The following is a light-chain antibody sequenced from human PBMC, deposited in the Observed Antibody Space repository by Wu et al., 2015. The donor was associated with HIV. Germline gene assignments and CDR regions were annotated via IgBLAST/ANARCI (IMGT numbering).Light chain of an antibody. Sequence: DIQMTQSPSSLSAFVGDRVSFTCRTSQNINKNLNWYQQKPGRAPTLLIYGASTLQSGVPSRFSGSGSGTDFTLTISSLQLEDIATYFCQQSYTVPITFGPGTKVEIK. CDR1: QNINKN. V-gene: IGKV1-39*01. CDR3: QQSYTVPIT. CDR2: GAS. J-gene: IGKJ3*01.